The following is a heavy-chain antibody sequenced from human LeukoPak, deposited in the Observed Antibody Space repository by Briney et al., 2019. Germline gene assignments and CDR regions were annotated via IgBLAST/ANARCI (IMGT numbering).Heavy chain of an antibody. CDR2: ISSGSTI. D-gene: IGHD6-25*01. V-gene: IGHV3-11*01. Sequence: GGSLRLSCAASGFTFSDYYMSWIRQAPGKGLEWVSYISSGSTIYYADSVKGRFTISRDNAKNSLYLQMNSLRAEDTAVYYCARQPLRAYFDYWGQGTLVTVSS. J-gene: IGHJ4*02. CDR3: ARQPLRAYFDY. CDR1: GFTFSDYY.